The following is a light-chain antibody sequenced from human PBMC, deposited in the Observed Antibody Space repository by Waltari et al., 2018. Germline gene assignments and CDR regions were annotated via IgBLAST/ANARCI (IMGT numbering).Light chain of an antibody. CDR3: LQDYTYPRT. V-gene: IGKV1-6*01. CDR1: QGIRSD. CDR2: GAS. J-gene: IGKJ2*01. Sequence: AIQMTQSPSSLSASVGDRVTITCRASQGIRSDLGWYQQKPGKAPKFLIYGASTLQSGVPSRFRGSGSGTEFTLTISSLQPEDFATYYCLQDYTYPRTFGQGTKLEIK.